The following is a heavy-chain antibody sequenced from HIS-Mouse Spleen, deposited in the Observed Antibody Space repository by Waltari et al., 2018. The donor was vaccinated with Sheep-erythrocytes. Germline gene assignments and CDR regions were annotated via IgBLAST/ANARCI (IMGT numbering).Heavy chain of an antibody. D-gene: IGHD4-17*01. CDR3: ARGQVTTHAFDI. Sequence: QVQLQQWGAGLLKPSETLSRTGAVDGGSFSGYYWSWIRQPPGKGLEWLGEINHSGRTNYNPSLKSRVTISVDTSKNQFSLKLSSVTAADTAVYYCARGQVTTHAFDIWGQGTMVTVSS. CDR1: GGSFSGYY. CDR2: INHSGRT. V-gene: IGHV4-34*01. J-gene: IGHJ3*02.